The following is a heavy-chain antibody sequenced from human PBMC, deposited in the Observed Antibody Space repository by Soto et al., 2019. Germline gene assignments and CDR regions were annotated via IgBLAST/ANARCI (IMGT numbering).Heavy chain of an antibody. D-gene: IGHD3-16*02. CDR1: GFTFSNYD. V-gene: IGHV3-23*01. J-gene: IGHJ5*02. Sequence: GGSLRLSCAASGFTFSNYDMSWVRQAPGKGLEWVSAISVSGDTTYYADSVKGRFTISRDNSKNTLYLQMNTLRAEDTAVYYCAKNRNTGVAGTSSWFGPWGQGTLVTVSS. CDR2: ISVSGDTT. CDR3: AKNRNTGVAGTSSWFGP.